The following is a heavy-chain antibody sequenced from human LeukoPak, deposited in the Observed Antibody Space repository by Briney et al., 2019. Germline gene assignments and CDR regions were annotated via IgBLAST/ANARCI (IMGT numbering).Heavy chain of an antibody. CDR3: ARESVGATN. CDR1: GFTFSSYW. V-gene: IGHV3-30*03. D-gene: IGHD1-26*01. J-gene: IGHJ4*02. CDR2: ISYDGSNK. Sequence: GGSLRLSCAASGFTFSSYWMNWARQAPGKGLEWVAVISYDGSNKYYADSVKGRFTISRDNSKNTLYLQMNSLRAEDTAVYYCARESVGATNWGQGTLVTVSS.